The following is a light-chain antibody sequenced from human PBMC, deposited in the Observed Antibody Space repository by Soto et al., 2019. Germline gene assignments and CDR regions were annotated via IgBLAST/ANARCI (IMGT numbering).Light chain of an antibody. CDR1: SSDVGRYNY. V-gene: IGLV2-14*01. CDR3: SSYTSSNTLV. J-gene: IGLJ1*01. CDR2: EVI. Sequence: QSALTQPASVPGSPGQSIAISCTGTSSDVGRYNYVSWYQQHPGKAPKLMIYEVINRPSGVSNRFSGSKSGDTASLTISGLQAEDEADYYCSSYTSSNTLVFGTGTKVTVL.